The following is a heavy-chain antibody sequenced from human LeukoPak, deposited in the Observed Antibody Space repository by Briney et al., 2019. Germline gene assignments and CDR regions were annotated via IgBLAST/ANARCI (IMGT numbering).Heavy chain of an antibody. CDR3: ARARVTYSYGFSY. V-gene: IGHV4-34*01. D-gene: IGHD5-18*01. CDR2: INHSGST. CDR1: GGSISSYY. Sequence: SETLSLTCTVSGGSISSYYWSWIRQPPGKGLEWIGEINHSGSTNYNPSLKSRVTISVDTSKNQFSLKLSSVTAADTAVYYCARARVTYSYGFSYWGQGTLVTVSS. J-gene: IGHJ4*02.